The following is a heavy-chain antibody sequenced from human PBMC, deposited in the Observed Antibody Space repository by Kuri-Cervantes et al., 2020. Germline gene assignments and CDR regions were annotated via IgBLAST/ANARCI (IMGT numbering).Heavy chain of an antibody. CDR1: GGSISSGGYY. CDR2: IYYSGST. J-gene: IGHJ2*01. CDR3: ARADQDIVVVVAAADYGDLGYFDL. Sequence: SCTVSGGSISSGGYYWSWIRQHPGKGLEWIGYIYYSGSTYYNPSLKSLVTISVDTSKNQFSLKLSSVTAADTAVYYCARADQDIVVVVAAADYGDLGYFDLWGRGTLVTVSS. V-gene: IGHV4-31*01. D-gene: IGHD2-15*01.